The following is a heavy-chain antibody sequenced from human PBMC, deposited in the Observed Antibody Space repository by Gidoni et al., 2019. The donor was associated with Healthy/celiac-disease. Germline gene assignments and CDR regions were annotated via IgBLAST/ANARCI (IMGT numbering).Heavy chain of an antibody. D-gene: IGHD2-2*01. V-gene: IGHV4-34*01. J-gene: IGHJ6*02. Sequence: QVQLQQWGAGLLKPSETLSLTCAVYGGSFSGYYWSWIRQPPGKGLEWIGEINHSGSTNYNPSLKSRVTISGDTSKNQFSLKLSSVTAADTAVYYCARVRCSSTSCYPRSNYGMDVWGQGTTVTVSS. CDR2: INHSGST. CDR1: GGSFSGYY. CDR3: ARVRCSSTSCYPRSNYGMDV.